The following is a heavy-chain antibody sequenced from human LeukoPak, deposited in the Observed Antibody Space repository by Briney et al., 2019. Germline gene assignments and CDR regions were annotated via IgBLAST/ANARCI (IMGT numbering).Heavy chain of an antibody. V-gene: IGHV4-34*01. CDR3: AILTNGYGYFDY. CDR1: GGSFSGYY. Sequence: SETLSLTCAVYGGSFSGYYWSWIRQPPGKGLEWIGEIGHSGSTNYNPSLESRVTISVDTSKNQFSLKLTSVTAADTAVYYCAILTNGYGYFDYWGQGTLVTVSS. J-gene: IGHJ4*02. CDR2: IGHSGST. D-gene: IGHD5-18*01.